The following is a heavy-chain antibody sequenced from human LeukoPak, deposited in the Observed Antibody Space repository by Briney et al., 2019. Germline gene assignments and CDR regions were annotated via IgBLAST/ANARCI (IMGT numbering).Heavy chain of an antibody. CDR2: ISWNSGSI. Sequence: GGSLRLSCAASGFTFDDYAMHWVRQAPGKGLEWVSGISWNSGSIGYADSVKGRFTISRDNSKNTLYLQMNSLRAEDTAVYYCAKYGRRGLSCDYWGQGTLVTVSS. D-gene: IGHD3/OR15-3a*01. CDR3: AKYGRRGLSCDY. CDR1: GFTFDDYA. J-gene: IGHJ4*02. V-gene: IGHV3-9*01.